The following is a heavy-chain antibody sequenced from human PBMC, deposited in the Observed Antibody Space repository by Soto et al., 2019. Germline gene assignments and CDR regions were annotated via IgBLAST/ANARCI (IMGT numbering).Heavy chain of an antibody. Sequence: GGSLRLSCAASGFRFSAYAMNWVRQAPGKGLQWVSGLVGSGADKNYADSVRGRFTVSRDNSKNTLYLQMNSLRAEDTAVYYCAKDLHGITWPVDYWGQGTLVTVYS. CDR1: GFRFSAYA. V-gene: IGHV3-23*01. CDR3: AKDLHGITWPVDY. J-gene: IGHJ4*02. CDR2: LVGSGADK.